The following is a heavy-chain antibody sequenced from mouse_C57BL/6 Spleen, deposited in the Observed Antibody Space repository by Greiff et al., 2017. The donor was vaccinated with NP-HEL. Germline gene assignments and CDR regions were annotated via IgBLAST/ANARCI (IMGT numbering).Heavy chain of an antibody. D-gene: IGHD1-1*01. CDR3: AREGTRDYSWYFDV. J-gene: IGHJ1*03. CDR1: GYSITSGYY. Sequence: EVKLVESGPGLVKPSQSLSLTCSVTGYSITSGYYWNWIRQFPGNKLEWMGYISYDGSNNYNPSLKNRISITRDTSKNQFFLKLNSVTTEDTATYYCAREGTRDYSWYFDVWGTGTTVTVSS. CDR2: ISYDGSN. V-gene: IGHV3-6*01.